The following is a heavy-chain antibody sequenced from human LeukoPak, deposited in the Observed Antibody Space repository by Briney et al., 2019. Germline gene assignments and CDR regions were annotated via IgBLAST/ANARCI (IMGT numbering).Heavy chain of an antibody. D-gene: IGHD3-10*01. CDR3: ARGRLTMVRGVIISGP. CDR1: GGSFSGYY. J-gene: IGHJ5*02. V-gene: IGHV4-34*01. CDR2: INHSGST. Sequence: SETLSLTCAVYGGSFSGYYWSWIRQPPGKRLEWIGEINHSGSTNYNPSLKSRVTISVDTSKNQFSLKLSSVTAADTAVYYCARGRLTMVRGVIISGPWGQGTLVTVSS.